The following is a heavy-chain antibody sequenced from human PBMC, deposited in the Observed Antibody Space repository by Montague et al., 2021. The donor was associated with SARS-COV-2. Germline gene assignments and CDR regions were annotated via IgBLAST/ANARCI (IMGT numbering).Heavy chain of an antibody. CDR1: GGSISSSSYY. Sequence: SETLSLTCTVSGGSISSSSYYWGWIRQPPGKGLEWIGSIYYSGSTYYNPSLKSRVTISVDTSKNRFSLKLSSVTAADTAVYYCARNPADYYGSGSYPTWENWFDPWGQGTLVTVSS. D-gene: IGHD3-10*01. J-gene: IGHJ5*02. CDR3: ARNPADYYGSGSYPTWENWFDP. CDR2: IYYSGST. V-gene: IGHV4-39*01.